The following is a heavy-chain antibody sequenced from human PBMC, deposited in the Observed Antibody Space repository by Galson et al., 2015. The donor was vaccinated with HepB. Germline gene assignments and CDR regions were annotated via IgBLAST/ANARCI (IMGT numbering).Heavy chain of an antibody. CDR1: GGSISSYH. Sequence: TLSLTCTVSGGSISSYHWSWIRQPPGKGLEWIGYIYYSGSTNYNPSLKSRVTISVDTSKNQFSLKLSSVTAADTAVYYCARSPMAPPALDYDYWGQGTLVTVSS. J-gene: IGHJ4*02. D-gene: IGHD5-24*01. CDR3: ARSPMAPPALDYDY. CDR2: IYYSGST. V-gene: IGHV4-59*01.